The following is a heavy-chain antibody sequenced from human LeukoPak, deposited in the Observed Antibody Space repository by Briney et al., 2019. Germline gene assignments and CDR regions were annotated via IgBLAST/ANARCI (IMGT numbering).Heavy chain of an antibody. Sequence: SVKVSCKASGGTFHSYIVTWVRQAPGQGLEWMGRIVPIIGTAKYAQKFQGRVTITADDSTSTAYMELRSLRSEDTAIYYCARDQRPSCLGGICYSGDYWGQGTLVTVTS. J-gene: IGHJ4*02. D-gene: IGHD2-15*01. CDR1: GGTFHSYI. CDR2: IVPIIGTA. CDR3: ARDQRPSCLGGICYSGDY. V-gene: IGHV1-69*01.